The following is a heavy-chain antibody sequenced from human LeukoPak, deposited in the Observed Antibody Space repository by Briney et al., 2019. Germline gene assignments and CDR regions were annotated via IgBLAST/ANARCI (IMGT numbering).Heavy chain of an antibody. CDR3: ARDRTTIHSTDWYFDL. Sequence: GRSQRLSCAATGFRFSSYDMHWVRQAPGKGLEWVAAISAEGDIQIYLDSVMGRFTISRDNSKSTLYLQMNSLRAEDTAVYYCARDRTTIHSTDWYFDLWGRGTLVTVSS. CDR1: GFRFSSYD. CDR2: ISAEGDIQ. V-gene: IGHV3-30-3*01. D-gene: IGHD5-12*01. J-gene: IGHJ2*01.